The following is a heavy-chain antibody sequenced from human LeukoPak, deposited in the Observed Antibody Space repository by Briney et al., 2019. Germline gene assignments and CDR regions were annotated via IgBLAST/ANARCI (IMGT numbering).Heavy chain of an antibody. D-gene: IGHD5-18*01. CDR2: IYPSGST. V-gene: IGHV4-4*07. Sequence: PSETLSLTCTVSGFSINGYYWSWIRQPAGEGLQWIGRIYPSGSTNYNPSLKSRVTMSIHTSENKFSWKVRSVTAADTAVYFCARDRETAIVPDWYFDLWGHGTLGAVSS. J-gene: IGHJ2*01. CDR3: ARDRETAIVPDWYFDL. CDR1: GFSINGYY.